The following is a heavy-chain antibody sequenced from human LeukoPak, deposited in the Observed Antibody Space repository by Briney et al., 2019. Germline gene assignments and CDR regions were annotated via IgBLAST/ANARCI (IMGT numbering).Heavy chain of an antibody. V-gene: IGHV3-74*01. Sequence: GGSLRLSCAASGFTFNSYWMHWVRQAPGKGLVWVSRIKTDGSSTSYADSVKGPFTISRDNAKNTLYLQMNSLRAEDTAVYYCARRGTTGFDPWGQGTLVTVSS. CDR2: IKTDGSST. CDR1: GFTFNSYW. CDR3: ARRGTTGFDP. J-gene: IGHJ5*02. D-gene: IGHD2-2*01.